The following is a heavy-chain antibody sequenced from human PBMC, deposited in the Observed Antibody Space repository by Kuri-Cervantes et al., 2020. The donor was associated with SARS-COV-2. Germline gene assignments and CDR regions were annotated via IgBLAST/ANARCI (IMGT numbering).Heavy chain of an antibody. D-gene: IGHD6-19*01. CDR1: GGSISSGSYY. J-gene: IGHJ5*02. V-gene: IGHV4-61*02. Sequence: SETLSLTCTVSGGSISSGSYYWSWIRQPAGKGLEWIGRIYTSGSTNYNPSLKSRVTRSVDASKNQFSLKLSSVTAADTAVYYWARDIHSSGWPGWFDPWGQGTLVTVSS. CDR2: IYTSGST. CDR3: ARDIHSSGWPGWFDP.